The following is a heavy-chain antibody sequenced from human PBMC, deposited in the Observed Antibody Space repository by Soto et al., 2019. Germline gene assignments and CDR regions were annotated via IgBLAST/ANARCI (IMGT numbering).Heavy chain of an antibody. V-gene: IGHV1-18*01. J-gene: IGHJ6*02. D-gene: IGHD5-12*01. Sequence: SVKVSCKASGYTFTSYGISWVRQAPVQGLEWMGWISAYNGNTNYAQKLQGRVTMTTDTSTSTAYMELRSLRSDDTAVYYCARERGGRHGYVYYGMDVWGQGTTVTVSS. CDR3: ARERGGRHGYVYYGMDV. CDR2: ISAYNGNT. CDR1: GYTFTSYG.